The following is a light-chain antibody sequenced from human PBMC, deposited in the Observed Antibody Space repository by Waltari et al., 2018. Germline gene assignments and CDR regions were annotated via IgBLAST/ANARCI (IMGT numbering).Light chain of an antibody. Sequence: DIQLSQSPSSLSASVGDRVTITCRTSQGISSYLNWYQQKPGKAPNLLIFSKNTLASGVPSRFSGSGSGTEFTLTISGLQPEDFGTFYCQQGSAYPFTFGGGTKVEIK. CDR2: SKN. CDR1: QGISSY. CDR3: QQGSAYPFT. J-gene: IGKJ4*01. V-gene: IGKV1-9*01.